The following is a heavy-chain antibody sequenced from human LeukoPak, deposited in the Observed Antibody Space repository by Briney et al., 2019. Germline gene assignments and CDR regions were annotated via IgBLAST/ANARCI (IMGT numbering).Heavy chain of an antibody. V-gene: IGHV4-34*12. J-gene: IGHJ4*02. D-gene: IGHD6-19*01. Sequence: SETLSHTCAAYGGTFTGYYWTWIRQPPGKTLEWIGEIIHSGTTNYNAALESRVTMSIDTSKRQISLRLTSVTAADTAVYYCARAAIVGYSTDWRPFDRWGQGTLVTVSS. CDR2: IIHSGTT. CDR1: GGTFTGYY. CDR3: ARAAIVGYSTDWRPFDR.